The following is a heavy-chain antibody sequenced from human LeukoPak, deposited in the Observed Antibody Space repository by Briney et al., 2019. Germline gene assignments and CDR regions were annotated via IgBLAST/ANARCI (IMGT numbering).Heavy chain of an antibody. CDR3: ARHYYGSGGDFDY. CDR2: IYYSGST. J-gene: IGHJ4*02. V-gene: IGHV4-59*08. Sequence: PSETLSLTCTVSGGSISRHYWSWIRQPPGKGLEWIGYIYYSGSTNYSPSLKSRVTMSVDTARNQFSLRLSSVTAADTAVYYCARHYYGSGGDFDYWGQGTLVTVSS. D-gene: IGHD3-10*01. CDR1: GGSISRHY.